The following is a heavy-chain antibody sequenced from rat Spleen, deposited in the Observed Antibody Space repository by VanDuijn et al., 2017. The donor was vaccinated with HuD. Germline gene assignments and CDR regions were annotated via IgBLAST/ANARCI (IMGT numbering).Heavy chain of an antibody. D-gene: IGHD1-11*01. CDR2: ISYEGSST. CDR1: GFTFSDYY. Sequence: EVQLVESGGGLVQPGRSLKLSCAASGFTFSDYYMAWVRQAPKKGLEWVASISYEGSSTYYGDSVKGRFTISRDNAKSTLYLQMNSLRSEDTATYYCARHEAEGIVSSVDYWGQGVMVTVSS. J-gene: IGHJ2*01. V-gene: IGHV5-22*01. CDR3: ARHEAEGIVSSVDY.